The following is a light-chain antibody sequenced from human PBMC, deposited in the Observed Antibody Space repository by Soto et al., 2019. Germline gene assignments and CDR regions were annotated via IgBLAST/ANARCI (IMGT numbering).Light chain of an antibody. CDR3: SSYTSSSTVV. Sequence: QSALTQPASVSGSHGQSITISCTGTSSDVGGYNYVAWYQQHPGKAPKLMIYDVSNRPPGVSNRFAGSKSGNTASLTISGLQAEDEAEYYCSSYTSSSTVVFAGGTKVTVL. V-gene: IGLV2-14*01. CDR1: SSDVGGYNY. J-gene: IGLJ2*01. CDR2: DVS.